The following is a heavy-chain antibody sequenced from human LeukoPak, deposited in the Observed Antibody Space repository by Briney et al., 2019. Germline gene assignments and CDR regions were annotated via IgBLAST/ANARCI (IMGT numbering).Heavy chain of an antibody. Sequence: SETLSLTCTVSGGSISSSSYYWGWIRQPPGKGLEWIGSIYYSGSTYYNPSLKSRVTISVDTSKNQFSLKLSSVTAADTAVYYCARDPPMVRGVWGQGTLVTVSS. CDR1: GGSISSSSYY. J-gene: IGHJ4*02. CDR3: ARDPPMVRGV. V-gene: IGHV4-39*07. D-gene: IGHD3-10*01. CDR2: IYYSGST.